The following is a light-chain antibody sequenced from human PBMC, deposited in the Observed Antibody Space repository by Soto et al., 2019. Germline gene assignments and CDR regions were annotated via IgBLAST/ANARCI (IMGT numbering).Light chain of an antibody. J-gene: IGLJ3*02. CDR2: NTN. V-gene: IGLV8-61*01. CDR3: VLYMGSGIWV. Sequence: QAVVTQEPSFSVSPGGTITLTCGLSSGSVSTAYYPTWYQQTPGQAPRTLIYNTNTRSSGAPSRFSGSILGNKAALTITGAQAEDESDYYCVLYMGSGIWVFGGGTKLTVL. CDR1: SGSVSTAYY.